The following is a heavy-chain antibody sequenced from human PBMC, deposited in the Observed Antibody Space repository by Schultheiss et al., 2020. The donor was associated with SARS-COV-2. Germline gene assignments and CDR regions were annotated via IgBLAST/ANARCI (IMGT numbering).Heavy chain of an antibody. D-gene: IGHD2-2*01. CDR1: GGSFSGYY. Sequence: SQTLSLTCAVYGGSFSGYYWSWIRQPPGKGLEWIGEINHSGSTNYNPSLKSRVTISADTSKNQFSLKLSSVTAADTAVYYCARGRCRSRTSCSHYYYYGLDVWGQGTTVTVSS. CDR2: INHSGST. J-gene: IGHJ6*02. V-gene: IGHV4-34*01. CDR3: ARGRCRSRTSCSHYYYYGLDV.